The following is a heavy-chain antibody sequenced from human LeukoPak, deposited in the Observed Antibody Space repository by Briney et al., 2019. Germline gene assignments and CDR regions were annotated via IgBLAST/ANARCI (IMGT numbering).Heavy chain of an antibody. CDR1: GFTFSSYA. CDR3: AREYSSSPNSFDS. V-gene: IGHV3-30-3*01. CDR2: ISYDGSNK. Sequence: GGSLRLSCAASGFTFSSYAMHWVRQAPGKGLEWVAVISYDGSNKYYADSVKGRFTISRDNAKNSLYLQMNSLRAEDTAVYYCAREYSSSPNSFDSWGQGTLVTVSS. D-gene: IGHD6-13*01. J-gene: IGHJ4*02.